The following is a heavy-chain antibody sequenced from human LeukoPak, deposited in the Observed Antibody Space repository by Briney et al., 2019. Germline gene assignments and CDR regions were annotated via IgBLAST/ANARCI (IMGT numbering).Heavy chain of an antibody. CDR2: LYHSGST. CDR3: ARGRVELPATMHYWYFDL. CDR1: GDSISSGGYY. V-gene: IGHV4-30-2*01. D-gene: IGHD2-2*01. J-gene: IGHJ2*01. Sequence: TPSETLSLTCTVSGDSISSGGYYWSWIRQPPGEGLEWIGYLYHSGSTYYNPSLKSRLTISIDMSKNQFSLKLRSVTAADTAVYYCARGRVELPATMHYWYFDLWGRGTLVTVSS.